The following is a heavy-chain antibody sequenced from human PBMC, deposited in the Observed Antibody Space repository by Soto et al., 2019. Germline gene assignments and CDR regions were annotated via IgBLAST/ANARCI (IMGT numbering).Heavy chain of an antibody. V-gene: IGHV1-69*13. CDR3: ARDCPTPPATPNNWFDP. D-gene: IGHD2-2*02. CDR2: IIPIFGTA. J-gene: IGHJ5*02. Sequence: SVKVSCKASGGTFSSYAISWVRQAPGQGLEWMGGIIPIFGTANYAQKFQGRVTITADESTSTAYMELSSLRSEDTAVYYCARDCPTPPATPNNWFDPWGQGTLVTVSS. CDR1: GGTFSSYA.